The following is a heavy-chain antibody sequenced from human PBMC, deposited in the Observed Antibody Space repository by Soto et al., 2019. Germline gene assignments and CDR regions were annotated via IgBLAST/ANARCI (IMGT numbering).Heavy chain of an antibody. D-gene: IGHD3-3*01. Sequence: QITLKESGPTLVKPTQTLTLTCTFSGFSLSTSGVGVGWIRQPPGKAPEWLALIYWDDDKRYRPSLDSRLTIAKDTSKIQVVLTMTNMEHGDTATYHCGHYELWSGVNWGQGTRVTVSS. J-gene: IGHJ4*02. CDR2: IYWDDDK. V-gene: IGHV2-5*02. CDR1: GFSLSTSGVG. CDR3: GHYELWSGVN.